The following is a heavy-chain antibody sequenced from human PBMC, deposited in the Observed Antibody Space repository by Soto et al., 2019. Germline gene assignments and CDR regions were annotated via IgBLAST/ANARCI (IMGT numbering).Heavy chain of an antibody. CDR1: GYSFTTYG. V-gene: IGHV1-18*04. Sequence: ASVKVSCKASGYSFTTYGISWVRQAPGQGLEWMGWISGYNGNTHYTQKVQGRVTMTTDTSTSTAYMELRSLRSDDTAVYYCARDPSDTTSWVHYFDYWGQGTLVTVSS. CDR3: ARDPSDTTSWVHYFDY. J-gene: IGHJ4*02. CDR2: ISGYNGNT.